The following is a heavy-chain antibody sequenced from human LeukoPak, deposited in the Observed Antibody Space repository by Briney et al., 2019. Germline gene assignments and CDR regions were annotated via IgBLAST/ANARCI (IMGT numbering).Heavy chain of an antibody. D-gene: IGHD3-22*01. J-gene: IGHJ6*02. CDR3: ARVADYYDSSGYTLTNYGMDV. Sequence: ASMKVSCKASGYTFTSYDINWVRQATGQGLEWMGWMNPNSGNTGYAQKFQGRVTMTRNTSISTAYMELSSLRSEDTAVYYCARVADYYDSSGYTLTNYGMDVWGQGTTVTVSS. V-gene: IGHV1-8*01. CDR1: GYTFTSYD. CDR2: MNPNSGNT.